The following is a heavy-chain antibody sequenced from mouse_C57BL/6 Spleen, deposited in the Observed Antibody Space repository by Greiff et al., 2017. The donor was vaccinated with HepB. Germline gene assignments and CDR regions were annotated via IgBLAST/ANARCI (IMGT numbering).Heavy chain of an antibody. CDR1: GYAFTNYL. V-gene: IGHV1-54*01. CDR2: INPGSGGT. Sequence: QVQLQQSGAELVRPGTSVKVSCKASGYAFTNYLIEWVKQRPGQGLEWIGVINPGSGGTNYNEKCKGKATLTADKSSSTAYLQLSSLTSEDSAVYFCARWVEGAMDYWGQGTSVTVSS. J-gene: IGHJ4*01. D-gene: IGHD1-1*01. CDR3: ARWVEGAMDY.